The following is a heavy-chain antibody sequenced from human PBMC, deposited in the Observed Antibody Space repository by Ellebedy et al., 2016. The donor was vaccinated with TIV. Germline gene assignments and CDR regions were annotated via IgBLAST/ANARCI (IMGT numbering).Heavy chain of an antibody. CDR2: IKQDGSEK. V-gene: IGHV3-7*03. J-gene: IGHJ4*02. CDR3: AFPRAGYNSGWTY. D-gene: IGHD6-19*01. Sequence: GESLKISCAASGFTFSTYWMTWVRQAPGKGLEWVSNIKQDGSEKYYVDSVKGRFTISRDNAKNSLYLQMNSLRPEDTAVYYFAFPRAGYNSGWTYWGQGTLVTVSS. CDR1: GFTFSTYW.